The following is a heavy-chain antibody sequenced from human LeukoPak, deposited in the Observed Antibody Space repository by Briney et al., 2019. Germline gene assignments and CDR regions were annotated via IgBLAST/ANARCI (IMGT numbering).Heavy chain of an antibody. Sequence: GGSLRLSCTASGFTVSNNYMTWVRQAPGRGLEWVSVIYSDGGTYYADSVRGRFTLSRDISKNTVSLQMNTLRTEDTAVYYCARARGDYYYGMDVWGQGTTVTVSS. J-gene: IGHJ6*02. CDR2: IYSDGGT. D-gene: IGHD3-10*01. CDR1: GFTVSNNY. V-gene: IGHV3-53*01. CDR3: ARARGDYYYGMDV.